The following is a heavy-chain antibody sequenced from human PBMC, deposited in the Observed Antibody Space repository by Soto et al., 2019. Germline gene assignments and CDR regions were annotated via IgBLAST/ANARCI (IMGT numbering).Heavy chain of an antibody. V-gene: IGHV3-23*01. CDR2: ISGSGGST. CDR1: GFTFSSYA. D-gene: IGHD1-26*01. CDR3: ATDRALGATLGAIDF. Sequence: GGSLRLSCAASGFTFSSYAMSWVRQAPGKGLEWVSAISGSGGSTYYADSVKGRFTISRDNSQKTLYLQMNSLRPEDTALYYCATDRALGATLGAIDFWGQGTLVTVSS. J-gene: IGHJ4*02.